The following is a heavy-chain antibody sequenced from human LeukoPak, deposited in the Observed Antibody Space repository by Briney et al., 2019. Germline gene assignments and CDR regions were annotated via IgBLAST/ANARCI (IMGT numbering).Heavy chain of an antibody. CDR2: IYHSGST. J-gene: IGHJ4*02. CDR1: GYSISSGYY. D-gene: IGHD6-13*01. V-gene: IGHV4-38-2*02. CDR3: ARDVGIAAAYDY. Sequence: KSSETLSLTGAVSGYSISSGYYWGWIRQPPGKGLEWIGSIYHSGSTYYNPSLKSRVTISVDTSKNQFSLKLSSVTAADTAVYYCARDVGIAAAYDYWGQGTLVTVSS.